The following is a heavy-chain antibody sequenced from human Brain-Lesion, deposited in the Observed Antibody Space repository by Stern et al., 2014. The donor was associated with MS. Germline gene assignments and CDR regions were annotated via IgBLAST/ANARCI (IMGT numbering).Heavy chain of an antibody. J-gene: IGHJ6*02. CDR2: IHPNTGGT. V-gene: IGHV1-2*02. D-gene: IGHD3-3*01. Sequence: QMQLVQSGAEVKTPGASVKVSCKTSGYIFTGYYIHWVRQAPGQGLEWMAWIHPNTGGTKYAQKFQGRVTLSRDTSISTAYVELSSLTSDDTAVYYCARDQRGITIFGVVTDYYYLGMDVWGQGTTVTASS. CDR3: ARDQRGITIFGVVTDYYYLGMDV. CDR1: GYIFTGYY.